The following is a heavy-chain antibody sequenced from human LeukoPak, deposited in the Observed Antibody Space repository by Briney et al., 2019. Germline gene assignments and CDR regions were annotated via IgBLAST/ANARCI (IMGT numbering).Heavy chain of an antibody. J-gene: IGHJ4*02. Sequence: SETLSLTCAVSGGSISSSNWWSWVRQPPGKGLEWIGEINHSGSTNYNPPLKSRVTISVDTSKNQFSLKLSSVTAADTAVYYCARCRVRGKFDYWGQGTLVTVSS. D-gene: IGHD3-10*01. CDR1: GGSISSSNW. CDR3: ARCRVRGKFDY. CDR2: INHSGST. V-gene: IGHV4-4*02.